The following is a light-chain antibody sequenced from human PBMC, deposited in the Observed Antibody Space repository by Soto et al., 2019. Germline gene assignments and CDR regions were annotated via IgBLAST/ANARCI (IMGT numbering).Light chain of an antibody. CDR3: QQFGSSPIT. Sequence: EIVLTQSPATLSLSPGERATLSCRASQSVSNYLSWYQQRPGQAPRLLFYDASTRATGIPDRFTCSGSGRDFILTISRLEPEDSAVYYCQQFGSSPITFGQGTRLEIK. V-gene: IGKV3-20*01. CDR2: DAS. CDR1: QSVSNY. J-gene: IGKJ5*01.